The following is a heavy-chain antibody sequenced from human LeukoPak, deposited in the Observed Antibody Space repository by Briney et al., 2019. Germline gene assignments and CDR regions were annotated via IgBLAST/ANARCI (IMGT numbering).Heavy chain of an antibody. J-gene: IGHJ6*02. Sequence: SVKVSCKASGGTFSSYAISWVRQAPGQGLEWMGRIIPILGIVNYAQKLQGRVTMTTDTSTSTAYMELRSLRSDDTAVYYCARSTTYSNYRYYYYGMDVWGQGTTVTVSS. CDR2: IIPILGIV. CDR3: ARSTTYSNYRYYYYGMDV. CDR1: GGTFSSYA. V-gene: IGHV1-69*04. D-gene: IGHD4-11*01.